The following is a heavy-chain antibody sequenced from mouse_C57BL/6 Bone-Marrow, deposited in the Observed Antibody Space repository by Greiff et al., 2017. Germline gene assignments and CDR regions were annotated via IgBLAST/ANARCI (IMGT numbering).Heavy chain of an antibody. CDR2: IYPRSGYT. J-gene: IGHJ2*01. V-gene: IGHV1-81*01. D-gene: IGHD1-1*01. CDR3: ARRKYFGSSYGDY. CDR1: GYTFTSYG. Sequence: QVQLMESGAELARPGASVKLSCKASGYTFTSYGISWVKQRTGQGLEWIGEIYPRSGYTYYDEKIKGKATLTADKSSSTAYMELRSLTSEDAAIYCCARRKYFGSSYGDYWGQGTTLTVSS.